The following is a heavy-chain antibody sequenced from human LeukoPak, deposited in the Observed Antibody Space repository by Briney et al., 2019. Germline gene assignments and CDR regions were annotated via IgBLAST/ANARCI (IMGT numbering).Heavy chain of an antibody. CDR2: IMPLFGTA. J-gene: IGHJ6*03. CDR3: ASGSLGDGYGVGDHYQYMDV. CDR1: GGTFNSYA. Sequence: SVKVSCKASGGTFNSYAISWVRQAPGQGLEWMGGIMPLFGTANYAQEFQGRVTFTTDESASTAYMEVSSLRSEDTAVYYCASGSLGDGYGVGDHYQYMDVWGKGTTVTVSS. V-gene: IGHV1-69*05. D-gene: IGHD5-24*01.